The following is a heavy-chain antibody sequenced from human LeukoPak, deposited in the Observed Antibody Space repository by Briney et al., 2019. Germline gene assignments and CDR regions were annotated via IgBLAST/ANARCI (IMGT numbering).Heavy chain of an antibody. CDR1: GVSVSSGSYF. CDR3: ARDMTPNDAFDI. V-gene: IGHV4-61*01. Sequence: SETLSLTCTVSGVSVSSGSYFWSWIRQPPGKGLEWLGYIYYSGSTNYNPSLKSRVTISVDTSKNQFSLKLSSVTAADTAVYYCARDMTPNDAFDIWGQGTMVTVSS. CDR2: IYYSGST. J-gene: IGHJ3*02.